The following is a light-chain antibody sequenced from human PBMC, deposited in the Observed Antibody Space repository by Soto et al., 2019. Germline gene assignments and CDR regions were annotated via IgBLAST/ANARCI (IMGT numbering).Light chain of an antibody. Sequence: QYALTQPPSASGSPGQSVTISCTGTSSDVGAYKYVSWYQQYPGKAPKLMIYEVTKRPSGVSDRFSGSKSGNTASLTVSGLQPADEADYYCTSYVGNDIWVFGGGTKVTVL. CDR2: EVT. V-gene: IGLV2-8*01. CDR1: SSDVGAYKY. J-gene: IGLJ3*02. CDR3: TSYVGNDIWV.